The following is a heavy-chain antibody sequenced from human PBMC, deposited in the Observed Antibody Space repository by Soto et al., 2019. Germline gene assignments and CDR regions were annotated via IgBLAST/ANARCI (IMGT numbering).Heavy chain of an antibody. CDR2: IYPTDSDT. CDR3: ARRSAVTTFYFYGMDV. Sequence: GESLKISCKVSGDSFNSNWIAWVRQRPGRGLEWMGIIYPTDSDTRYSPSFQGQVTISVDRSVNSAFLQWRSLKASDTATYYCARRSAVTTFYFYGMDVWGQGTTVTVSS. D-gene: IGHD4-17*01. J-gene: IGHJ6*02. V-gene: IGHV5-51*01. CDR1: GDSFNSNW.